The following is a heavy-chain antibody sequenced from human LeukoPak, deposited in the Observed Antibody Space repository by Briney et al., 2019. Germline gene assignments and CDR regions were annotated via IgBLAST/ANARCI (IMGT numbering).Heavy chain of an antibody. J-gene: IGHJ3*02. CDR3: ARDLLAVAGIAFDI. Sequence: SVKVSCKASGGTFSSYAISWVRQAPGQGLEWMGRIIPIFGTANYAQKFQGRVTITTDESTSTAYMELSSLRSEDTAVYYCARDLLAVAGIAFDIWGQGTMVTVSS. CDR2: IIPIFGTA. CDR1: GGTFSSYA. D-gene: IGHD6-19*01. V-gene: IGHV1-69*05.